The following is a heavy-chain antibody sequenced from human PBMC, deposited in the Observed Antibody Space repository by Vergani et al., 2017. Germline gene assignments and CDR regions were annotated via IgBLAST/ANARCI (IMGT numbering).Heavy chain of an antibody. J-gene: IGHJ2*01. CDR2: IIPIFGTA. D-gene: IGHD1-7*01. Sequence: QVQLVQSGAEVKKPGSSVKVSCKASGGTFSSYAISWVRQAPGQGLEWMGGIIPIFGTANYAQKFQGRVTITADESTSTAYMELNSLRAEDTAVYYCARGTSRIPNRWYFDLWGRGTLVTVSS. CDR3: ARGTSRIPNRWYFDL. V-gene: IGHV1-69*01. CDR1: GGTFSSYA.